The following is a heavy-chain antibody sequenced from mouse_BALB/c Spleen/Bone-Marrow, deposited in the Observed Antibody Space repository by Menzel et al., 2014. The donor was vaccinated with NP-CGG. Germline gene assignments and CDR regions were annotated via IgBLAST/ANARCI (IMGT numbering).Heavy chain of an antibody. Sequence: QVQLQQSGAELVKPGASVKLSCKASGYTFTSYWMHWVKQRPGQGLERIGEINPSNGRTNYNEKFKSKATLTVDKSSSTAYMQLSSLTSGDSAVYYCAPYYYGSSYGFYWYFDVWGAGTTVTVSS. CDR3: APYYYGSSYGFYWYFDV. CDR1: GYTFTSYW. D-gene: IGHD1-1*01. J-gene: IGHJ1*01. CDR2: INPSNGRT. V-gene: IGHV1S81*02.